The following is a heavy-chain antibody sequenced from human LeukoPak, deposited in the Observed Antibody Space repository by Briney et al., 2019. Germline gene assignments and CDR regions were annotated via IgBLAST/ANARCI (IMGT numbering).Heavy chain of an antibody. V-gene: IGHV3-30*04. Sequence: GGSLRLSCAASGFTFSSYAMHWVRQAPGKGLEWVAVISSDVDKRYYADSVKGRFTISRDNSNNTLYLQMNSLRPEDTAVYYCVRRDSSGWDFDSWGQGTLVTVSS. CDR3: VRRDSSGWDFDS. D-gene: IGHD6-25*01. CDR2: ISSDVDKR. CDR1: GFTFSSYA. J-gene: IGHJ4*02.